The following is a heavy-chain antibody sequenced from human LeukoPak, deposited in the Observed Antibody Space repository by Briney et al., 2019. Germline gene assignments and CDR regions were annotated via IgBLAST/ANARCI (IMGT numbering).Heavy chain of an antibody. Sequence: SETLSLTCTVSGSSISRYYWSWIRQPPGKGLEWIGYIYYSGSTNYNPSLKSRVTISVDTSKNPFSLKLSSVTAADTAVYYCARTQWLVRGGMDVWGQGTTVTVSS. CDR1: GSSISRYY. CDR2: IYYSGST. J-gene: IGHJ6*02. V-gene: IGHV4-59*01. D-gene: IGHD6-19*01. CDR3: ARTQWLVRGGMDV.